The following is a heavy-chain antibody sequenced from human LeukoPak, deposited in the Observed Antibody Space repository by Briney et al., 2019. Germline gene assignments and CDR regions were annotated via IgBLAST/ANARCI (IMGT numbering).Heavy chain of an antibody. CDR2: ISAYTGNT. V-gene: IGHV1-18*01. J-gene: IGHJ4*02. Sequence: ASVTVSCKASGYTFNIYGISWVRQAPGQGLELMGWISAYTGNTNYAQKFQGRVTMPRDTSTNTAYMELRSLRFDDTAVYYCARFYDKRGHDYWGQGSLVTVSS. D-gene: IGHD3-22*01. CDR3: ARFYDKRGHDY. CDR1: GYTFNIYG.